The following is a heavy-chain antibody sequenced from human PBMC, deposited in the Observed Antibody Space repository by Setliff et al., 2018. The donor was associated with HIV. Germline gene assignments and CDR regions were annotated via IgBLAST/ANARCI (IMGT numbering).Heavy chain of an antibody. Sequence: PSETLSLTCAVYGGSFSGYYWSWIRQPPGKGLEWIGEINHSGSTNYNPSLKSRVTISVDTSKNQFSLKLSSVTAADTAVYYCARYYGSGSYYPWGQGTTVTVSS. CDR2: INHSGST. CDR3: ARYYGSGSYYP. CDR1: GGSFSGYY. V-gene: IGHV4-34*01. D-gene: IGHD3-10*01. J-gene: IGHJ6*02.